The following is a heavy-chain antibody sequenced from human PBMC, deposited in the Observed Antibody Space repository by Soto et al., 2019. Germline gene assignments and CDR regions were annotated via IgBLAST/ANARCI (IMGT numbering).Heavy chain of an antibody. CDR3: ASETGYSSSWYFYYYGMDV. J-gene: IGHJ6*02. V-gene: IGHV3-30-3*01. Sequence: GGSLRLSCAASGFTFSSYAMHWVRQAPGKGLEWVADISYDGSNKYYADSVKGRFTISRDNSKNTLYLQMNSLRAEDTAVYYCASETGYSSSWYFYYYGMDVWGQGTTVTVSS. CDR1: GFTFSSYA. D-gene: IGHD6-13*01. CDR2: ISYDGSNK.